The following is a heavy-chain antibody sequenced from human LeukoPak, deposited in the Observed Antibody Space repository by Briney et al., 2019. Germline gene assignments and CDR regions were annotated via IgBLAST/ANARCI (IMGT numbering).Heavy chain of an antibody. J-gene: IGHJ4*02. CDR1: GFTFSSYA. Sequence: GGSLRLSCAASGFTFSSYAMSWVRQAPGKGLEWVSAISGSGGSTYYADSVKGRFTISRDNSKNTLYLQMNSLRGEDTAVYYCARDPTYYYDSSGSPRNYWGQGTLVTVSS. D-gene: IGHD3-22*01. V-gene: IGHV3-23*01. CDR3: ARDPTYYYDSSGSPRNY. CDR2: ISGSGGST.